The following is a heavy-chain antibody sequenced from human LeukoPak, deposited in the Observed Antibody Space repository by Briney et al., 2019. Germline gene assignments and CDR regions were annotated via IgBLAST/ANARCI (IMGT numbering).Heavy chain of an antibody. CDR3: ARDRPTPYSSSSTRWFDP. Sequence: SETLSLTCTVSGGSVSSCSYYWSWIRQPPGKGLEWIGYIYYSESTNYNPSLKSRVTISVDTSKNQFSLKLSSVTAADTAVYYCARDRPTPYSSSSTRWFDPWGQGTLVTVSS. CDR1: GGSVSSCSYY. J-gene: IGHJ5*02. CDR2: IYYSEST. D-gene: IGHD6-13*01. V-gene: IGHV4-61*01.